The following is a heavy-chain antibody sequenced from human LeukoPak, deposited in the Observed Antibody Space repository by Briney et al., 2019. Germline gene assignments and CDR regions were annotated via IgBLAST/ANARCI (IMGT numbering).Heavy chain of an antibody. V-gene: IGHV3-30*03. CDR1: GFTFRDYY. CDR3: ARAAAETGAFRDNWFDP. J-gene: IGHJ5*02. CDR2: IAYDGNNK. D-gene: IGHD6-19*01. Sequence: GGSLRLSCAASGFTFRDYYMSWIRQAPGKGLEWVAVIAYDGNNKIYADSVKGRFTISRDNSKNTLYLQMNSLRAEDTAVYYCARAAAETGAFRDNWFDPWGQGTLVTVSS.